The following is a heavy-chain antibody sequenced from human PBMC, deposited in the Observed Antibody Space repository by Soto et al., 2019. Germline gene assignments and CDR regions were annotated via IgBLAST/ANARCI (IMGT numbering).Heavy chain of an antibody. CDR3: ARGEERVPMPPGY. CDR1: GGSISSGDYY. J-gene: IGHJ4*02. D-gene: IGHD2-2*01. Sequence: SETLSLTCAVSGGSISSGDYYWSWIRQPPGKGLEWIGYIYYSGSTYYNPSLKSRVTISVDTSKNQFSLKLSSVTAAATAVYYWARGEERVPMPPGYWGKGTLVTVSS. V-gene: IGHV4-30-4*02. CDR2: IYYSGST.